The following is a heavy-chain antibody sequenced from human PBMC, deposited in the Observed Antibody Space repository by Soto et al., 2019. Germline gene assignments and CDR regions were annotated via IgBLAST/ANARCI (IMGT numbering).Heavy chain of an antibody. D-gene: IGHD6-25*01. CDR1: GFTFSSYA. CDR3: ARAHRSGDAFDI. J-gene: IGHJ3*02. Sequence: QVQLVESGGGVVQPGRSLRLSCAASGFTFSSYAMHWVRQAPGKGLEWVAVISYDGSNKYYADSVKGRFTISRDNSKNTLYLQVNSLRAEDTAVYYCARAHRSGDAFDIWGKGTMVTVSS. CDR2: ISYDGSNK. V-gene: IGHV3-30-3*01.